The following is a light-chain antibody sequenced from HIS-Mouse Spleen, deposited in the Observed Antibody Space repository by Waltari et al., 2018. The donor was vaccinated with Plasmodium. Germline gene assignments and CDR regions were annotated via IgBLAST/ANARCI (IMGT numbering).Light chain of an antibody. CDR1: SSDVGGYNY. CDR2: AVS. CDR3: SSYAGSNNLV. V-gene: IGLV2-8*01. Sequence: QSALTQPPSASGSPGQSVTISCTGTSSDVGGYNYVSWYQQHPGKAPKLMIYAVSKRPSGVPDRFAGSKSGNTASLPVSGLQAEDEADYYCSSYAGSNNLVFGGGTKLTVL. J-gene: IGLJ2*01.